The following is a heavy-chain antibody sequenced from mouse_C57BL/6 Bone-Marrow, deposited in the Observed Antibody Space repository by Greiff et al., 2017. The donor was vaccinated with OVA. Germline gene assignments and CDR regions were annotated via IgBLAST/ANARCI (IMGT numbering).Heavy chain of an antibody. CDR1: GFTFSDYY. CDR2: ISNGGGST. V-gene: IGHV5-12*01. CDR3: ARHPTVVGGGAMDY. D-gene: IGHD1-1*01. J-gene: IGHJ4*01. Sequence: EVQRVESGGGLVQPGGSLKLSCAASGFTFSDYYMYWVRQTPEKGLEWVAYISNGGGSTDYPDTVKGRFTISRDNAKNTLYLQMSRLKSEDTAMYYCARHPTVVGGGAMDYWGQGTSVTVSS.